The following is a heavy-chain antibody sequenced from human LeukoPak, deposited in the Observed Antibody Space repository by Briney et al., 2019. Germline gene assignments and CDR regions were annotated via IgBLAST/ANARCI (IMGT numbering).Heavy chain of an antibody. CDR1: GFTFSDYY. J-gene: IGHJ4*02. CDR3: ARAEPVTRSYFDY. Sequence: GGSLRLSCAASGFTFSDYYMSWIRQAPGKGLEWVSYISSSGSTIYYADSVKGRFTISRDNAKNSLYLQMNSLRAEDTAVYYCARAEPVTRSYFDYWGQGTLVTVSS. V-gene: IGHV3-11*04. CDR2: ISSSGSTI. D-gene: IGHD4-11*01.